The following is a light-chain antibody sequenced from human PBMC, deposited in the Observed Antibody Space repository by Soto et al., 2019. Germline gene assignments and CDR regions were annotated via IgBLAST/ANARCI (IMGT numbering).Light chain of an antibody. CDR3: QQYNEWPRT. V-gene: IGKV3-15*01. Sequence: EIVLTQSAATLSVSPEERATLSCRASQSVRSNLAWYQQKPGQAPRLLIYGASTGATGIPARFTGSGYGTEFTLTISSLQSEDFGVYYCQQYNEWPRTFGHGTKVDIK. J-gene: IGKJ1*01. CDR2: GAS. CDR1: QSVRSN.